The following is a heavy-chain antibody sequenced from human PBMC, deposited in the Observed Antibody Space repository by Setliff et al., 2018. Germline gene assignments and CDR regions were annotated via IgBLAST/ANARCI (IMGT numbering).Heavy chain of an antibody. CDR3: ARLPSTGSAFFQH. CDR2: IYPSNSNI. Sequence: GESLKISCKASGYSFTDYWIAWVRQMPGKGLEWMGIIYPSNSNIKYSPSFEAQITFSVDKSITTAYLQWSSLKASDTALYFCARLPSTGSAFFQHWGQGTLVTVSS. J-gene: IGHJ1*01. CDR1: GYSFTDYW. V-gene: IGHV5-51*01. D-gene: IGHD1-1*01.